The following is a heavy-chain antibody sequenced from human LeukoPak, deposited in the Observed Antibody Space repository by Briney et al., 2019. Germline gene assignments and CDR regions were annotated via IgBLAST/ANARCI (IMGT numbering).Heavy chain of an antibody. D-gene: IGHD4-17*01. CDR3: ARGYGDFRYYYYYYMDV. CDR1: GYSFTSYW. CDR2: VYPGDSDT. J-gene: IGHJ6*03. Sequence: GESLKVSCKGSGYSFTSYWIGWVRQMPGKGLEWMGMVYPGDSDTRYSPSFQGQVTISADKSISTAYLQWSSLKASDTAMYYCARGYGDFRYYYYYYMDVWGKGTTVTVSS. V-gene: IGHV5-51*01.